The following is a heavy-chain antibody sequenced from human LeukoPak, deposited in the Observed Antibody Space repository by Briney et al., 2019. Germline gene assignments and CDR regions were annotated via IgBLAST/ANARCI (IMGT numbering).Heavy chain of an antibody. J-gene: IGHJ4*02. CDR3: AKAPNWGSLGYFDY. D-gene: IGHD7-27*01. Sequence: QSGGSLRLSCAASGFTFSSYAMSWVRQAPGKGLEWVSAISGSGGSTYYADSVKGRFTISRDNSKNTLYLQMNSLRAEDTAVYYCAKAPNWGSLGYFDYWGQGTLVTVSS. CDR2: ISGSGGST. CDR1: GFTFSSYA. V-gene: IGHV3-23*01.